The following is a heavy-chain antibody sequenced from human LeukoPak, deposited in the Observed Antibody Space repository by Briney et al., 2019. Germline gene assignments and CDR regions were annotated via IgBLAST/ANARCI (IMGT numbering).Heavy chain of an antibody. Sequence: ASVKVSCKASGYTFTSYGISWVRQAPGQGLEWMGWISAYNGNTNYAQKLQGRVTMTTDTSTSTAYMELRSLRSDDTAVYYCARGVEGNYDSSGYYVYWGQGTLVTVSS. D-gene: IGHD3-22*01. CDR3: ARGVEGNYDSSGYYVY. V-gene: IGHV1-18*01. J-gene: IGHJ4*02. CDR2: ISAYNGNT. CDR1: GYTFTSYG.